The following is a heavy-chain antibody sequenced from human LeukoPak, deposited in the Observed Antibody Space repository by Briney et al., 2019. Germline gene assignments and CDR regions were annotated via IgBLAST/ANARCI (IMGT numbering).Heavy chain of an antibody. Sequence: GGALKISFQGSGFSFTSYWIGWVRPMPGKGLEWMGIIYPGDSDTRYSPSFQGQVTISAAKSISTAYLQWSSLKASDTAMYYCARLSKMVRGCFDYWGQGTLVTVSS. CDR1: GFSFTSYW. V-gene: IGHV5-51*01. J-gene: IGHJ4*02. CDR2: IYPGDSDT. D-gene: IGHD3-10*01. CDR3: ARLSKMVRGCFDY.